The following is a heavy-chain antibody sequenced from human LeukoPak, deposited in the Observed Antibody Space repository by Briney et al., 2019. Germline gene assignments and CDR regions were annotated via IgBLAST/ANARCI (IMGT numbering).Heavy chain of an antibody. V-gene: IGHV1-18*04. D-gene: IGHD3-22*01. CDR2: ISAYNGNT. Sequence: ASVKVSCKASGYTFTGYYMHWVRQAPGQGLEWMGWISAYNGNTNYAQKLQGRVTMTTDTSTSTAYMELRSLRSDDTAVYYCARESGYDSSGYYYVFDYWGQGTLVTVSS. J-gene: IGHJ4*02. CDR1: GYTFTGYY. CDR3: ARESGYDSSGYYYVFDY.